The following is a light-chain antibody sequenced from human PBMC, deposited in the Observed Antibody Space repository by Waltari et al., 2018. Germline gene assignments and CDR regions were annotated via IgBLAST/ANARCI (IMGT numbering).Light chain of an antibody. V-gene: IGKV2-28*01. CDR2: LGS. CDR1: QSLLHSNGYNY. J-gene: IGKJ1*01. Sequence: DIVMTQSPLSLPVTPGEPASISCRSSQSLLHSNGYNYLDWYLQKPGQSPHLLFYLGSNRASGVPDRFSGSGAGTDFILKSSRVEAEDVGVYYCMQALQAPRTFGQGTKVEIK. CDR3: MQALQAPRT.